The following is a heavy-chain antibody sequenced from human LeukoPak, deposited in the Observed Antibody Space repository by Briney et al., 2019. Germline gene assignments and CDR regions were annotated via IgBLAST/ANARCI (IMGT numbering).Heavy chain of an antibody. CDR3: TRDHSSDWYSLVVTSEYFQN. CDR1: GFTFSSYS. CDR2: ISGSSSTI. Sequence: GGSLRLSCAASGFTFSSYSMNWVRRAPGKGLEWVSYISGSSSTIYYAGSVKGRFTISRDNAKNSLYLQMNSLRDEDTAVYYCTRDHSSDWYSLVVTSEYFQNWGQGTLVTVSS. V-gene: IGHV3-48*02. J-gene: IGHJ1*01. D-gene: IGHD6-19*01.